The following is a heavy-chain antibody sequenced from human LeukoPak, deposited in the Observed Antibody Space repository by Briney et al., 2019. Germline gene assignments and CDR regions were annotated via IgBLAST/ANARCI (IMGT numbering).Heavy chain of an antibody. CDR1: GYTLTSYG. V-gene: IGHV1-18*01. Sequence: ASVKVSCKASGYTLTSYGISWVRQAPGQGLEWMGWISAYNGNTNYAQKLQGRVTMTTDTSTSTAYMELRSLRSDDTAVYYCARDSPYYDILTGYYMYYWGQGTLVTVSS. CDR3: ARDSPYYDILTGYYMYY. J-gene: IGHJ4*02. CDR2: ISAYNGNT. D-gene: IGHD3-9*01.